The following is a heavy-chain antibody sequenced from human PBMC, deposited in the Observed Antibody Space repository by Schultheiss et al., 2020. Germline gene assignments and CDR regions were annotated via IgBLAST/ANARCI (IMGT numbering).Heavy chain of an antibody. CDR3: ARVPGGVHLMGYYGMDV. CDR2: IYYSGST. V-gene: IGHV4-59*12. CDR1: GFNFSSYW. Sequence: LRLSCAASGFNFSSYWMSWIRQPPGKGLEWIGYIYYSGSTNYNPTLKSRVTMSVDTSKNQFSLQLNSVTPEDTAVYYCARVPGGVHLMGYYGMDVWGQGTTVTVSS. D-gene: IGHD2-8*02. J-gene: IGHJ6*02.